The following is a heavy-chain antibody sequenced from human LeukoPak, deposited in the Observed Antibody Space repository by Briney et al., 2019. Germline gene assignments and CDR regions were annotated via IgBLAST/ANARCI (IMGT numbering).Heavy chain of an antibody. J-gene: IGHJ4*02. CDR1: GFTFSSYG. Sequence: GGSLRLSCAASGFTFSSYGMHWVRQAPGKGLEWVAFIRYDGNNKYYADSVKGRFTISRDNSKNTRYLQMDSLRAEDTAVYYRAKRGLAAALFRWGQGTLVTVSS. CDR3: AKRGLAAALFR. V-gene: IGHV3-30*02. CDR2: IRYDGNNK. D-gene: IGHD6-13*01.